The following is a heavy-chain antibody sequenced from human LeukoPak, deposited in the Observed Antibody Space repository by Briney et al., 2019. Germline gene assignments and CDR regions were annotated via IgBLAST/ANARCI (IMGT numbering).Heavy chain of an antibody. D-gene: IGHD5-12*01. CDR1: GLTFSSYA. Sequence: GGSLRLSCASSGLTFSSYAMSWVRQAPGKGLEWVSGISGSGVNTFYADSVKGRFTVSRDNSKNTLYLQMKSLRAEDTAVYYCAKGGGYEAQYYYYYLDVWGKGTTVTISS. CDR2: ISGSGVNT. CDR3: AKGGGYEAQYYYYYLDV. V-gene: IGHV3-23*01. J-gene: IGHJ6*03.